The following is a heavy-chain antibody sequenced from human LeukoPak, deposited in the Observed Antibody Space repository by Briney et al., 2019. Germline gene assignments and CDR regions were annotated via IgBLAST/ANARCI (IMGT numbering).Heavy chain of an antibody. V-gene: IGHV4-59*08. J-gene: IGHJ2*01. D-gene: IGHD1-14*01. CDR2: IYYSGNT. CDR1: GGSISSYY. Sequence: SETLSLTRTVSGGSISSYYWSWIRQPPGKGLEYIGYIYYSGNTNSNPSLNSRVTISVDTSKNQFSLKLSSVTAADTAVYYCARRGSGASLEYYFDLWGRGTPVTVSS. CDR3: ARRGSGASLEYYFDL.